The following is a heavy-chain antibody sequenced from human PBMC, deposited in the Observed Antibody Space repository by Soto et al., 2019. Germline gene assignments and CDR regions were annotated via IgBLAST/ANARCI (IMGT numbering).Heavy chain of an antibody. V-gene: IGHV2-5*02. Sequence: SGPTLVNPTQTLTLTCTFSGFSLSTYGVGVGWVRQPPGKALEWLVFVYWDDDNRYNPSLKSRLTVTKDTSKNQAVLTMANMDPVDTATYYCAHRKSGNGCDPGFFDYWGQGILVIVSS. CDR1: GFSLSTYGVG. CDR2: VYWDDDN. CDR3: AHRKSGNGCDPGFFDY. J-gene: IGHJ4*02. D-gene: IGHD5-12*01.